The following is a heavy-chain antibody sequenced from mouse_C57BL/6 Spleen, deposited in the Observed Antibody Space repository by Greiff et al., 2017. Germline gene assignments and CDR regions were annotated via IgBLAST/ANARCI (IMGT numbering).Heavy chain of an antibody. CDR3: ARRDGSYFDV. J-gene: IGHJ1*03. D-gene: IGHD2-3*01. CDR2: FHPYNDDT. Sequence: QVQLQQSGAELVKPGPSVQMSCKPSVYTSTTYPLEGMKQNHGKSLEWIGNFHPYNDDTKYNEKFKGKATLTVEKSSSTVYLELSRLTSDDSAVYYCARRDGSYFDVWGTGTTVTVSS. CDR1: VYTSTTYP. V-gene: IGHV1-47*01.